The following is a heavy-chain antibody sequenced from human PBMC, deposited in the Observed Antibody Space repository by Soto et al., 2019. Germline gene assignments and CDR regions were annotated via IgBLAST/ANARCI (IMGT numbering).Heavy chain of an antibody. V-gene: IGHV4-59*01. CDR2: IYYSGST. CDR3: ARSRKQRTAGAWFYP. CDR1: GGSISSYY. Sequence: SETLSLTCTVSGGSISSYYWSWIRQPPGKGLEWIGYIYYSGSTNYNPSLKSRVTISVDTSKNQFSLKLSSVTAADTAVYYCARSRKQRTAGAWFYPWGQGTLVTVSS. J-gene: IGHJ5*02. D-gene: IGHD1-26*01.